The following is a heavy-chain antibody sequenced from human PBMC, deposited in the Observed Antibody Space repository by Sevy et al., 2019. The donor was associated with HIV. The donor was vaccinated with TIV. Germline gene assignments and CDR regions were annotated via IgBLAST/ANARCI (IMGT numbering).Heavy chain of an antibody. CDR2: ISFSNNYI. D-gene: IGHD3-10*01. CDR1: GFTFSTYT. J-gene: IGHJ3*01. V-gene: IGHV3-21*01. CDR3: ARPYGSGSWEAFEL. Sequence: GGSLRLSCAASGFTFSTYTMNWVRQAPGKGLEWVSSISFSNNYIYYTDSVKGRFTISRDNSKNSVYLEMNSLRAEDTAVYYCARPYGSGSWEAFELWGQGTLVTVSS.